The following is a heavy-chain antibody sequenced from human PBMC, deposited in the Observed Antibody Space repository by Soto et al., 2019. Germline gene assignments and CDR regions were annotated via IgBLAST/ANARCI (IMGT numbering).Heavy chain of an antibody. CDR2: IIPIFGTA. CDR3: ATAQGYSGYDGLSN. Sequence: QVQLVQSGAEMKKPGSSVKVSCKASGGTFSSYAISWVRQAPGQGLEWMGGIIPIFGTANYAQKFQGRVTITADESTSTAYMELSSLRSEDTAVYYCATAQGYSGYDGLSNWGQGTLVTVSS. D-gene: IGHD5-12*01. V-gene: IGHV1-69*12. CDR1: GGTFSSYA. J-gene: IGHJ4*02.